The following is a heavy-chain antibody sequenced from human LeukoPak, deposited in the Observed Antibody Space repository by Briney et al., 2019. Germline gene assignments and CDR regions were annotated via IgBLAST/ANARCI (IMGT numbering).Heavy chain of an antibody. V-gene: IGHV3-30*18. CDR2: ISYDGSNK. Sequence: PGGSLRLSCAASGFTFSSYGMHWVRQAPGKGLEWVAVISYDGSNKYYADSVKGRFTISRDNSKNTLYLQMNSLRAEDTAVYYCAKDGYCSSTSCPGFDYWGQGTLVTVSS. CDR1: GFTFSSYG. J-gene: IGHJ4*02. D-gene: IGHD2-2*03. CDR3: AKDGYCSSTSCPGFDY.